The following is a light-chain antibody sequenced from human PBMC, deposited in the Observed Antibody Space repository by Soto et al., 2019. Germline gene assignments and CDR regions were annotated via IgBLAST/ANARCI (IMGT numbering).Light chain of an antibody. Sequence: DIQLTQSPSFLSASVGDRVTITCRASQGLSSDLAWYQQKPGKAPKLLIYAASTLQSGVPSRFSGSGSGTEFTLPISTLQPEDFATYYCQQLNSYPNTFGQGTRLEIK. CDR2: AAS. V-gene: IGKV1-9*01. CDR3: QQLNSYPNT. J-gene: IGKJ5*01. CDR1: QGLSSD.